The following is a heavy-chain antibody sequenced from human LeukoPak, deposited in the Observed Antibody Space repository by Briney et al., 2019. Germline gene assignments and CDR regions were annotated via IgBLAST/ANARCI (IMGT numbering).Heavy chain of an antibody. D-gene: IGHD6-6*01. V-gene: IGHV3-33*01. CDR2: IWYDGSEK. J-gene: IGHJ4*02. CDR3: ARDRGTTSSAGYYFDY. Sequence: GGSLRLSCAASGFTFSQFSMHWVRQAPGKGLEWVAIIWYDGSEKFYGDSVKGRFTISRDNSKNTLYLQMNSLRAEDTAVYYCARDRGTTSSAGYYFDYWGQGTLVTVSS. CDR1: GFTFSQFS.